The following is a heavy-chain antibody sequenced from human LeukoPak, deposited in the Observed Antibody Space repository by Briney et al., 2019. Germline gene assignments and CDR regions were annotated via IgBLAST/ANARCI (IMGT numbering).Heavy chain of an antibody. D-gene: IGHD3-10*01. CDR3: ARDVGGAGSH. CDR2: IDEHGTTI. J-gene: IGHJ4*02. V-gene: IGHV3-74*01. Sequence: RGRQGIGERMVWVSRIDEHGTTIDYADSVRDRFTISRDNAKNTLYLHMNSLRAEDTAMYYCARDVGGAGSHWGQGSLVTVSS.